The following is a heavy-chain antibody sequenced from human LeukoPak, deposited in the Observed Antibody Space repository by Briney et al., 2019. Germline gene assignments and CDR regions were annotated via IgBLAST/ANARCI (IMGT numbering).Heavy chain of an antibody. CDR1: GYSISSGYY. CDR2: IYHSGST. V-gene: IGHV4-38-2*01. Sequence: KPSETLSLTCAVSGYSISSGYYWGWIRQPPGKGLEWIGRIYHSGSTYYNPSLKSRVTISVDTSKNQFSLKLSSVTAADTAVYYCARQLDCSSTSCRYYYYYYMDVWGKGTTVTVSS. CDR3: ARQLDCSSTSCRYYYYYYMDV. J-gene: IGHJ6*03. D-gene: IGHD2-2*01.